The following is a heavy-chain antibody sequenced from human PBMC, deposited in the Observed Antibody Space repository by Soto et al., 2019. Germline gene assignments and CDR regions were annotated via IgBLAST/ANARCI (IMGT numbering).Heavy chain of an antibody. CDR2: IIPIFGTA. Sequence: QVQLVQSGAEVKKPGSSVKVSCKASGGTFSSYAISWVRQAPGQGLEWMGGIIPIFGTANYAQKFQGRVTITADESTSKAYMEMRSLRSEDTAVYYCARDGGEEPEYYDFWSGRNWFDPWGQGTLVTVSS. D-gene: IGHD3-3*01. CDR1: GGTFSSYA. CDR3: ARDGGEEPEYYDFWSGRNWFDP. V-gene: IGHV1-69*12. J-gene: IGHJ5*02.